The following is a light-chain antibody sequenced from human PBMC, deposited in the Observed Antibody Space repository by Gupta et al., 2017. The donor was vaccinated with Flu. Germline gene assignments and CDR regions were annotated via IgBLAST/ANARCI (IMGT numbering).Light chain of an antibody. CDR1: SSDVGSYNV. J-gene: IGLJ3*02. V-gene: IGLV2-23*01. Sequence: QSALPHPASVSGSPGQSLTISCTGTSSDVGSYNVVSWYQQHPGKAPKLMIYEGSKRPAGVANRFSGSKSGNTASLTIAGLQAEDEADYYCCSDAGSSTWVFGGGTKLTVL. CDR3: CSDAGSSTWV. CDR2: EGS.